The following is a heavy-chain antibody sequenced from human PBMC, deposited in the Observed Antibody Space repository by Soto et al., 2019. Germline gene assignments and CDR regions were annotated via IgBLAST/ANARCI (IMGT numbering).Heavy chain of an antibody. CDR2: ISGSGGST. J-gene: IGHJ4*02. V-gene: IGHV3-23*01. CDR3: ARGSSFDY. Sequence: EVQLLDSGGGLVQPGGSLRLSCAASGFTFSTSPMSWVRQAPGKGLEWVSTISGSGGSTYYADSVKGRFTISRDNSKNTLSVQMNSLRAEDTAVYYCARGSSFDYWGQGTLVTVSS. CDR1: GFTFSTSP. D-gene: IGHD3-10*01.